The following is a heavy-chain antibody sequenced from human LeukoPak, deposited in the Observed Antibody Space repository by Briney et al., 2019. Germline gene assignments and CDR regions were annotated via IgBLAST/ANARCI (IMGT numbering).Heavy chain of an antibody. J-gene: IGHJ3*02. CDR2: IYYSGST. Sequence: SETLSLTCTVSGGSISSYYWSWIRQPPGKGLEWIGYIYYSGSTNYNPSLKSRVTISVDTSKNQFSLKLSSVTAADTAVYYCARTVVTNDAFDIWGQGTMVTVSS. D-gene: IGHD4-23*01. CDR3: ARTVVTNDAFDI. V-gene: IGHV4-59*01. CDR1: GGSISSYY.